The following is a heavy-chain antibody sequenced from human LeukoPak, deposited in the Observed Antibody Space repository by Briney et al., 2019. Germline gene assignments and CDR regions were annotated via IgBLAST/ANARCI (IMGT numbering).Heavy chain of an antibody. CDR2: SYYSGST. D-gene: IGHD3-22*01. CDR1: GGSISSYY. J-gene: IGHJ3*02. Sequence: PSETLSLTCTVSGGSISSYYWSWMRQPPGKGLEWIGSSYYSGSTYYNPSLKSRVTISVDTSKKQFSLKLSSVTAADTAVYYCARVLRDTYYYDQGDAFDIWGQGTMVTVSS. CDR3: ARVLRDTYYYDQGDAFDI. V-gene: IGHV4-39*07.